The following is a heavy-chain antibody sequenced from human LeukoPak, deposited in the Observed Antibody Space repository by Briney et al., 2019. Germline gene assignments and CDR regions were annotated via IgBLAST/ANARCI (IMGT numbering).Heavy chain of an antibody. CDR1: GGSFSSYY. CDR2: INHSGST. CDR3: ATGELRGAAFDY. V-gene: IGHV4-34*01. J-gene: IGHJ4*02. D-gene: IGHD1-7*01. Sequence: SETLSLTCAVYGGSFSSYYWSWIRQPPGKGLEWIGEINHSGSTNYNPSLKSRVTISVDTSKNQFSLKLSSVTAADTAVYYCATGELRGAAFDYWGQGTLVTVSS.